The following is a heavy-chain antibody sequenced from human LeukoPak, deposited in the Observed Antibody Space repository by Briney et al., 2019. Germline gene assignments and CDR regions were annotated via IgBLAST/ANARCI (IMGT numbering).Heavy chain of an antibody. Sequence: SQTLSLTCTVSGGSISSGTYYWSWIRQPAGKGLEWIVRIYSSGNTRNNPSLESRVFISVDTSKNQFSLKLSSVTAADAAVYYCGIHDYGDRDAFDIWGQGTMVTVSS. CDR2: IYSSGNT. CDR1: GGSISSGTYY. J-gene: IGHJ3*02. D-gene: IGHD4-17*01. CDR3: GIHDYGDRDAFDI. V-gene: IGHV4-61*02.